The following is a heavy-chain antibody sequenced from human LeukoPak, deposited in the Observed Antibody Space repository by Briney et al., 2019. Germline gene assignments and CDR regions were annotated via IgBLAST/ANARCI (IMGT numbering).Heavy chain of an antibody. CDR1: GYTFTSYS. CDR3: ARTRRVVAATPVDP. J-gene: IGHJ5*02. CDR2: ISAYNGNT. Sequence: ASVKVSCKASGYTFTSYSISWVRQAPGQGLEWMGRISAYNGNTNYAQKLQGRVTMTTDTSTSTAYMELRSLRSDDTAVYYCARTRRVVAATPVDPWGQGTLVTVSS. V-gene: IGHV1-18*01. D-gene: IGHD2-15*01.